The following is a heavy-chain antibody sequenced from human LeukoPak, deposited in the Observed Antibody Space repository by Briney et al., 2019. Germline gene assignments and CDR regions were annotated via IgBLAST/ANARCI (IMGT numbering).Heavy chain of an antibody. J-gene: IGHJ4*02. CDR2: ISGSGGST. CDR3: AKRETYYYDSSGYSAIDY. V-gene: IGHV3-23*01. D-gene: IGHD3-22*01. Sequence: GGSLRLSYAASGLTFSSYAMSWVRQAPGKGLEWVSAISGSGGSTYYADSVKGRFTISRDNSKNTLYLQMNSLRAEDTAVYYCAKRETYYYDSSGYSAIDYWGQGTLVTDSS. CDR1: GLTFSSYA.